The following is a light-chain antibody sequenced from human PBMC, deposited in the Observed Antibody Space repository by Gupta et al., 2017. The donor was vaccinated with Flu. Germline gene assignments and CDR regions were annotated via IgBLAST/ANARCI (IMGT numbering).Light chain of an antibody. CDR2: DAF. V-gene: IGKV3-11*01. J-gene: IGKJ4*01. CDR1: QRIGTQ. Sequence: EIVLTQSPATLSLSPGERVTLSCRASQRIGTQLAWYQHKPGQAPSLLIYDAFNRATGVPARFIGGGSETDFTLTISSLEPEDFAVYYCQQRANWPLTFGGGTKVEI. CDR3: QQRANWPLT.